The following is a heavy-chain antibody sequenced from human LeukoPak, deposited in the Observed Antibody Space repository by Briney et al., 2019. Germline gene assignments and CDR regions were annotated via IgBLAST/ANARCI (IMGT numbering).Heavy chain of an antibody. V-gene: IGHV1-2*06. CDR2: INPNSGGT. Sequence: SVKVSCKASGYTFTGYYMHWVRQAPGQGLEWMGRINPNSGGTNYAQKFQGRVTMTRDTSISTAYMELSRLRSDDTAVYYCALSGSYYVYYYMDVWGKGTTVTVSS. D-gene: IGHD1-26*01. J-gene: IGHJ6*03. CDR3: ALSGSYYVYYYMDV. CDR1: GYTFTGYY.